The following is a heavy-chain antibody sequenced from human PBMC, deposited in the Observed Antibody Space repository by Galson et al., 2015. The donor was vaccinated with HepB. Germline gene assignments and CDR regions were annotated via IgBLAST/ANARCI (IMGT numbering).Heavy chain of an antibody. CDR2: ISAYNGNT. J-gene: IGHJ5*02. CDR3: ARDGRADYGDAYNWFDP. V-gene: IGHV1-18*04. D-gene: IGHD4-17*01. CDR1: GYTFTSYG. Sequence: SVKVSCKASGYTFTSYGISWVRQAPGQGLEWMGWISAYNGNTNYAQKLQGRVTMTTDTSTSTAYMELRSLRSDDTAVYYCARDGRADYGDAYNWFDPWGQGTLVTVSS.